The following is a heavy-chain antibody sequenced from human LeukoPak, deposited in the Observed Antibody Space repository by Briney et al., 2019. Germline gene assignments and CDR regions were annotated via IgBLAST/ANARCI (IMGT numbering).Heavy chain of an antibody. V-gene: IGHV4-34*01. J-gene: IGHJ5*02. CDR1: GGSFSGYY. CDR2: INHSGST. D-gene: IGHD4-23*01. CDR3: AAGGNSDWFDP. Sequence: SETLSLICAVYGGSFSGYYWSWIRQPPGKGLEWIGEINHSGSTNYNPSLKSRATISVDTSKNQFSLKLSSVTAADTAVYYCAAGGNSDWFDPWGQGTLVTVSS.